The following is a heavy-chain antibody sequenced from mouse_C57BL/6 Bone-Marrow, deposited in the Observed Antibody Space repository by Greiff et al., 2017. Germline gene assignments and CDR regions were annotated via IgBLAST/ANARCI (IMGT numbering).Heavy chain of an antibody. CDR2: IYPGSGNT. CDR3: ARSPLFLMDY. Sequence: VQLQQSGAELVRPGASVKLSCKASGYTFTDYYINWVKQRPGQGLEWIARIYPGSGNTYYNEKFKGKATLTAEKSSSTAYMQLSSLTSEDSAVYCCARSPLFLMDYWGQGTSVTVSS. J-gene: IGHJ4*01. V-gene: IGHV1-76*01. CDR1: GYTFTDYY. D-gene: IGHD6-1*01.